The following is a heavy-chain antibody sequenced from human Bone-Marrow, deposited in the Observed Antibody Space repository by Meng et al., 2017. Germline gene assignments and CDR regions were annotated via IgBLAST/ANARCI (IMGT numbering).Heavy chain of an antibody. CDR3: ARDRVLLWFGELSYRDYYYYYGMDV. CDR1: GFTFSSYA. J-gene: IGHJ6*02. CDR2: ISYDGSNK. D-gene: IGHD3-10*01. Sequence: GGSLRLSCAASGFTFSSYAMHWVRQAPGKGLEWVAVISYDGSNKYYADSVKGRFTISRDNSKNTLYLQMNSLRAEDTAVYYCARDRVLLWFGELSYRDYYYYYGMDVWGQGTTVTVYS. V-gene: IGHV3-30*01.